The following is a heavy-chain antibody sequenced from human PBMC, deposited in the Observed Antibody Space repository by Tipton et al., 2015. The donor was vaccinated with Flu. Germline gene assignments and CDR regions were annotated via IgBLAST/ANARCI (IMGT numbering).Heavy chain of an antibody. Sequence: PGLVKPSETLSLTCTVSGGSISSYYWSWIRQPPGKGLEWIGYIYYSGSTNYNPSLKSRVTISVDTSKNQFSLKLSSVTAADTAVYYCARAPDSIVGATVFDYWGQGTLVTVSS. V-gene: IGHV4-59*01. CDR2: IYYSGST. CDR3: ARAPDSIVGATVFDY. J-gene: IGHJ4*02. D-gene: IGHD1-26*01. CDR1: GGSISSYY.